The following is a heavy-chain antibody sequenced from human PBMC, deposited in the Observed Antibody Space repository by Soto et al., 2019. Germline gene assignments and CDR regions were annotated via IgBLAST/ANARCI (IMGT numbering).Heavy chain of an antibody. V-gene: IGHV3-48*03. Sequence: GGSLRLSCAASGFTFSSYEMNWVRQAPGKGLEWVSYISSSGSTIYYADSVKGRFTISRDNAKNSLYLQMNSLRAEDTAVYYCARESEDLTSNFDYWGQGTLVTVSS. CDR3: ARESEDLTSNFDY. CDR1: GFTFSSYE. J-gene: IGHJ4*02. CDR2: ISSSGSTI.